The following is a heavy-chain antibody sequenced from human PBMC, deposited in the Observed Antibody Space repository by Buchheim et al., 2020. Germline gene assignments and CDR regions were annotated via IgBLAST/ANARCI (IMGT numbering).Heavy chain of an antibody. V-gene: IGHV4-34*01. D-gene: IGHD3-10*01. J-gene: IGHJ4*02. CDR1: HGSFSGYS. CDR2: IHHSGST. CDR3: AIDAVYGSGSYSVNS. Sequence: QVQLQQWGAGLLKPSETLSLTCGVYHGSFSGYSWSWIRQPPGKGLEWIGEIHHSGSTNSSPSLKSRVTISVDTSKNQFSLKLSSVTAADTAVYYCAIDAVYGSGSYSVNSWGQGTL.